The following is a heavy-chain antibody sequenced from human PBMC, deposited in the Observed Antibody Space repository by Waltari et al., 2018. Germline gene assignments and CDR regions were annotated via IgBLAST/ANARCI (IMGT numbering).Heavy chain of an antibody. CDR3: ARGGRVVATTVVDF. D-gene: IGHD5-12*01. J-gene: IGHJ4*02. Sequence: EVQLVESGGGLVKPGGSLRLSCEASGFNFSDYTMNWVRQVPGKGLEWLSSISGGSSYIFSAPSVNGRFTISRDNARNSLYLQIKWPRVEDSAIYFCARGGRVVATTVVDFGGRGTQLVVSS. CDR1: GFNFSDYT. V-gene: IGHV3-21*02. CDR2: ISGGSSYI.